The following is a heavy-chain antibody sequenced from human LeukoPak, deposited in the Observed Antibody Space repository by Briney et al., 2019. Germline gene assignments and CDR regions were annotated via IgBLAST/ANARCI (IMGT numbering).Heavy chain of an antibody. Sequence: PSETLSLTCTVSGGSISSYYWSWIRQPPGKGLEWIGYIYYSGSTNYNPSLKSRVTISVDTFKNQFPLKLSSVTAADTAVYYCARGIMIAARLSPYYYYYMDVWGKGTTVTVSS. D-gene: IGHD6-6*01. V-gene: IGHV4-59*01. CDR1: GGSISSYY. J-gene: IGHJ6*03. CDR3: ARGIMIAARLSPYYYYYMDV. CDR2: IYYSGST.